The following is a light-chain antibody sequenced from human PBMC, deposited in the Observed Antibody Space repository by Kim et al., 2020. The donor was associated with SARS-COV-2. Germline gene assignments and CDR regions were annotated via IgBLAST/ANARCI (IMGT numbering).Light chain of an antibody. CDR3: QQYINWPPWT. Sequence: SPGERATLSCRASRSISSNLASYHQKPRQAPRLLINSASSRATAVPAEFSGSGSATAFTLTISSLQSPDFAVYYCQQYINWPPWTFGQGTKVDIK. J-gene: IGKJ1*01. CDR2: SAS. CDR1: RSISSN. V-gene: IGKV3-15*01.